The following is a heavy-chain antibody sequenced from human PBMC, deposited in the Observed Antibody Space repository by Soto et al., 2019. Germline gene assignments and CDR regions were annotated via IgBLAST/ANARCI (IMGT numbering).Heavy chain of an antibody. CDR1: GSTFSSYT. J-gene: IGHJ6*02. V-gene: IGHV1-69*02. D-gene: IGHD2-21*02. Sequence: QVHLVQSGAAMKKPGSSVKVSCQASGSTFSSYTVSWVRQAPGQGLAWMGRIIPVLGVTNYAPKFKGRVTITADKSKRTAYMELSSLRSGDRAVYYCARRRYCGADCYSKYYYGMDVWGQGTTVTVSS. CDR3: ARRRYCGADCYSKYYYGMDV. CDR2: IIPVLGVT.